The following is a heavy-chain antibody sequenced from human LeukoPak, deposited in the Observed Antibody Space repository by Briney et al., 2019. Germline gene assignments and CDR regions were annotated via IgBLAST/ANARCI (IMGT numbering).Heavy chain of an antibody. D-gene: IGHD1-14*01. CDR1: GFTFTSSA. CDR3: AATSNHRDYDYYYGMDV. CDR2: IVVGSGNT. V-gene: IGHV1-58*02. J-gene: IGHJ6*02. Sequence: APGKVSCKASGFTFTSSAMQWVRQARGHRPEWRGWIVVGSGNTNYAQKFQERVTITRDMSTSTAYMELSSLRSEDTAVYYCAATSNHRDYDYYYGMDVWGQGTTVTVSS.